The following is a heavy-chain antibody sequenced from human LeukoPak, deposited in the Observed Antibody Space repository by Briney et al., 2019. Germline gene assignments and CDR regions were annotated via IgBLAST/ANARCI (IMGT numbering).Heavy chain of an antibody. CDR2: IKQDGSEK. CDR3: ARSPLDYGDYRNWFDP. D-gene: IGHD4-17*01. CDR1: GFTFSSYA. V-gene: IGHV3-7*01. J-gene: IGHJ5*02. Sequence: GGSLRLSCAASGFTFSSYAMSWVRQAPGKGLEWVANIKQDGSEKYYVDSVKGRFTISRDNAKNSLYLQMNSLRAEDTAVYYCARSPLDYGDYRNWFDPWGQGTLVTVSS.